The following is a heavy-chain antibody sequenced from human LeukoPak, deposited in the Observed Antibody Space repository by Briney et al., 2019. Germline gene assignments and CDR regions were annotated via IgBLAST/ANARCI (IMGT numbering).Heavy chain of an antibody. Sequence: SETLSLTCTVSGGSISSYYWGWIRRPPGKGLEWIGSIYYSGSTYYNPSLKSRVTISVDTSKNQFSLKLSSVTAADTAVYYCARQGYYYDSSGPEYFQHWGQGTLVTVSS. CDR1: GGSISSYY. V-gene: IGHV4-39*01. D-gene: IGHD3-22*01. J-gene: IGHJ1*01. CDR3: ARQGYYYDSSGPEYFQH. CDR2: IYYSGST.